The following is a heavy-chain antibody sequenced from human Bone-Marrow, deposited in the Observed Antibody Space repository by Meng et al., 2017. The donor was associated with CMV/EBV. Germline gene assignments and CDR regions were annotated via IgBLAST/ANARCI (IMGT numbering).Heavy chain of an antibody. D-gene: IGHD2-2*01. Sequence: GSLRLSCTVSGCSVSSGSYYWSWIRQPPGKGLEWIGYIYYSGSTNYKPSLKSRVTISVDTCKNQFSLKLSSVNAADTAVYYCARGGQSGIVVVPAALRFDYWGQGTLVTVSS. V-gene: IGHV4-61*01. CDR1: GCSVSSGSYY. J-gene: IGHJ4*02. CDR2: IYYSGST. CDR3: ARGGQSGIVVVPAALRFDY.